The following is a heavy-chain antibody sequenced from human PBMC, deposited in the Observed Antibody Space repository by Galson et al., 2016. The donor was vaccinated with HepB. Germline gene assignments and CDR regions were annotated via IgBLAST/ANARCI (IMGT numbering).Heavy chain of an antibody. Sequence: SVKVSCKASGDTFSSYAFSWVRQAPGQGLEWMGGIIPIFGTANYGHQVQDRLTITADESTSTISMELSSLTSDDTAVYYCARDRGSGSFAYLKHWGQGTLVTVSS. CDR2: IIPIFGTA. CDR1: GDTFSSYA. D-gene: IGHD1-26*01. CDR3: ARDRGSGSFAYLKH. V-gene: IGHV1-69*13. J-gene: IGHJ1*01.